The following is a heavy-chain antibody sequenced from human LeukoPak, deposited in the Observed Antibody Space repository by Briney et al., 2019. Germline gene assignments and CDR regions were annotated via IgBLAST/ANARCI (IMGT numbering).Heavy chain of an antibody. D-gene: IGHD5-18*01. CDR2: INPSGGST. Sequence: ASVKVSCKASGYTFTSYYMHWVRQAPGQGLEWMGIINPSGGSTSYAQKFQGRVTMTRDTSTSTVYMELSSLRSEDTAVYYCARDRVFVDTAIVSPIQYFDYWGQGTLVTVSS. J-gene: IGHJ4*02. CDR1: GYTFTSYY. V-gene: IGHV1-46*01. CDR3: ARDRVFVDTAIVSPIQYFDY.